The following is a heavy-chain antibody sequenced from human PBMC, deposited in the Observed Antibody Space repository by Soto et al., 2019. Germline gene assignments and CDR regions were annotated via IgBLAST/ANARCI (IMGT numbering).Heavy chain of an antibody. CDR1: GFTFSDHY. CDR3: AREVYYDFWSGYYGRANYFDY. CDR2: ISSSGSTI. Sequence: GGSLRLSCAASGFTFSDHYMSWLRQAPGKGLEWVSYISSSGSTIYYADSVKGRFTISRDNAKNSLYLQMNSLRAEDTAVYYCAREVYYDFWSGYYGRANYFDYWGQGTLVTVSS. J-gene: IGHJ4*02. V-gene: IGHV3-11*01. D-gene: IGHD3-3*01.